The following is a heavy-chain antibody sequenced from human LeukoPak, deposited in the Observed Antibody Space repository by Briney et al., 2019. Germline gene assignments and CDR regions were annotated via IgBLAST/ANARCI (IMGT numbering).Heavy chain of an antibody. V-gene: IGHV1-69*13. J-gene: IGHJ4*02. Sequence: GASVKVSCKASGGTFSSYAISWVRQAPGQGLEWMGGIIPIFGTANYAQKFQGRVTITADESTSTAYMELSSLRSEDTAVYYCAGELGDYDSSGYHYWGQGTLVTVSS. CDR3: AGELGDYDSSGYHY. CDR2: IIPIFGTA. CDR1: GGTFSSYA. D-gene: IGHD3-22*01.